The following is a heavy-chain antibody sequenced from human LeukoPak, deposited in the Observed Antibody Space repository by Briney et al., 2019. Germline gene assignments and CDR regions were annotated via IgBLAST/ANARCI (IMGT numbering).Heavy chain of an antibody. J-gene: IGHJ4*02. V-gene: IGHV1-2*02. Sequence: GASVKVSCKASGYTFTGYYMHWVRQAPGQGLEWMGWINPNSGGTNYAQKFQGRVTMTRDTSISTAYMELSRLRSDDTAVYYCARVNYDFWSGSQNYFDYWGQGTLVTVSS. CDR3: ARVNYDFWSGSQNYFDY. CDR1: GYTFTGYY. CDR2: INPNSGGT. D-gene: IGHD3-3*01.